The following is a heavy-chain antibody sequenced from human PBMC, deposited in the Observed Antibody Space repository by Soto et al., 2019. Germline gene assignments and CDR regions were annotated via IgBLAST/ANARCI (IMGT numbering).Heavy chain of an antibody. Sequence: GASVKVSCKASGYTFTSYGISWVRQAPGQGLEWMGWISAYNGNTNYAQKLQGRVTMTTDTSTSTAYMELRSLRSDDTAVYYCARGPPGDSSGYYWYYWDYWGQVTLVSVSS. CDR2: ISAYNGNT. CDR3: ARGPPGDSSGYYWYYWDY. CDR1: GYTFTSYG. V-gene: IGHV1-18*01. J-gene: IGHJ4*02. D-gene: IGHD3-22*01.